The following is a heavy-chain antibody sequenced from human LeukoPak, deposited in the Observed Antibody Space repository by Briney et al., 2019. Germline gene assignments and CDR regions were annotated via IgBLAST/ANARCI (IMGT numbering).Heavy chain of an antibody. V-gene: IGHV4-61*02. CDR3: ARLGYCTNGVCYDIDY. J-gene: IGHJ4*02. CDR1: GGSISSGSYY. CDR2: IYTSGST. Sequence: SQTLSLTCTVSGGSISSGSYYWSWIRQPAGKGREWIGRIYTSGSTNYNPSLKSRVTISVDTSKNQFSLKLSSVTAADTAVYYCARLGYCTNGVCYDIDYWGQGTLVTVSS. D-gene: IGHD2-8*01.